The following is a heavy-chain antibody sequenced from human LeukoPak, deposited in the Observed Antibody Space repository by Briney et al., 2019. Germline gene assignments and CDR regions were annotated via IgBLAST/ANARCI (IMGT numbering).Heavy chain of an antibody. J-gene: IGHJ6*03. D-gene: IGHD2-15*01. CDR1: GYTFTGYY. CDR2: INPNSGGT. V-gene: IGHV1-2*02. CDR3: ASDLCSGGSCYQKYYYYYMDV. Sequence: GASVKVSCKASGYTFTGYYMHWVRQAPGQGLEWMGWINPNSGGTNYAQKFQGRVTMTRDTSITTAYMELSRLRSDDTAVYYCASDLCSGGSCYQKYYYYYMDVWGKGTTVTISS.